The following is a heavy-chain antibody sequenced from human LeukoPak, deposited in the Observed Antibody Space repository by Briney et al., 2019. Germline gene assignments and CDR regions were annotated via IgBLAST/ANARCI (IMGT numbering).Heavy chain of an antibody. J-gene: IGHJ6*02. CDR3: ARDLRIAKAYYYGMDV. D-gene: IGHD6-13*01. CDR1: GYTFTSYY. CDR2: INPSGGST. V-gene: IGHV1-46*01. Sequence: ASVKVSCKASGYTFTSYYMHWVRQAPGQGLEWMGIINPSGGSTSYAQKFQGRVTMTRDTSTSTVYMELSSLRSDHTAVYYCARDLRIAKAYYYGMDVWGQGTTVTVSS.